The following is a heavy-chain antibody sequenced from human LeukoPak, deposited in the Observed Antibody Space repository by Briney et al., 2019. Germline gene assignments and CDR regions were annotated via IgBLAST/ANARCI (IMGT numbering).Heavy chain of an antibody. CDR2: IHYSGST. V-gene: IGHV4-59*01. Sequence: SETLSLTCAVYGGSFSGYYWSWIRQPPGKGLEWIGYIHYSGSTNQNPSLKSRVTIAVDTSKNQFSLKLSSVTAADTAVYYCARDGTGGRAYYFDYWGQGTPVTVSS. CDR3: ARDGTGGRAYYFDY. D-gene: IGHD1-26*01. J-gene: IGHJ4*02. CDR1: GGSFSGYY.